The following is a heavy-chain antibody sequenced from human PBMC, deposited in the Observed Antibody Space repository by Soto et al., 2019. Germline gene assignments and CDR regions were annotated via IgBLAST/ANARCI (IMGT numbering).Heavy chain of an antibody. V-gene: IGHV1-18*01. CDR1: GYNFINYG. CDR2: ISVYNGYA. Sequence: ASVKVSCKASGYNFINYGIGWVRQAPGHGLEWMGWISVYNGYAHYARKLQGRVTMTTDTSTNTADMELRSLRSDDTAVYFCARNSRGWSHSDYWGQGTLVTVSS. CDR3: ARNSRGWSHSDY. J-gene: IGHJ4*02. D-gene: IGHD6-19*01.